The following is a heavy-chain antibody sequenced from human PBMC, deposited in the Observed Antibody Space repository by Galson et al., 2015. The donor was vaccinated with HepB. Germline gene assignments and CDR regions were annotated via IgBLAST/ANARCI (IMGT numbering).Heavy chain of an antibody. CDR1: GYSFTSYW. CDR2: IYPGDSDT. V-gene: IGHV5-51*01. CDR3: ARHVAYYDSSGYYWYFDL. Sequence: QSGAEVKKPGESLKISCKGSGYSFTSYWIGWVRQMPGKGLEWMGIIYPGDSDTRYSPSFQGQVTISADKSISTAYLQWSSLKASDTAMYYCARHVAYYDSSGYYWYFDLWGRGTLVTVSS. D-gene: IGHD3-22*01. J-gene: IGHJ2*01.